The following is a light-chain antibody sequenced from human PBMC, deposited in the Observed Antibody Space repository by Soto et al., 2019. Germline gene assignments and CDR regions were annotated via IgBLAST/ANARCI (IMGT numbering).Light chain of an antibody. J-gene: IGLJ2*01. CDR1: SGHSNYA. CDR2: LNSDGSH. Sequence: QAVVTQSPSASASLGASVKLTCTLSSGHSNYAIAWHQQQSEKGPRYLMKLNSDGSHSKGDGIPDRFSGSSSGAERYLTISSLQSEDEADYYCKTWGSGIVVFGGGTKLTLL. V-gene: IGLV4-69*01. CDR3: KTWGSGIVV.